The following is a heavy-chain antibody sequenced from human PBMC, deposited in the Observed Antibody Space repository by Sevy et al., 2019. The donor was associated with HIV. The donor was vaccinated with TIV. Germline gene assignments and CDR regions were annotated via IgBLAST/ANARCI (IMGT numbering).Heavy chain of an antibody. Sequence: GGSLRLSCAASGFTFSRYWMSWVRQAPGKGLEWVAYIKEDGSEENYVDSVRGRITISRDNAKNSLYLQMNSLRAEDTAVYYCARSSNGALDYWGKGPWSPSPQ. D-gene: IGHD2-2*01. J-gene: IGHJ4*03. CDR1: GFTFSRYW. CDR3: ARSSNGALDY. CDR2: IKEDGSEE. V-gene: IGHV3-7*01.